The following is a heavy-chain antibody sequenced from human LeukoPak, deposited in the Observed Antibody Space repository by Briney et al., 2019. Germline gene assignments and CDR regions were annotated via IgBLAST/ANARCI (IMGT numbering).Heavy chain of an antibody. CDR1: GGTFSSYA. J-gene: IGHJ4*02. Sequence: ASVKVSRKASGGTFSSYAISWVRQAPGQGLEWMGWINPNSGGTNYAQKFQGWVTMTRDTSISTAYMELSRLRSDDTAVYYCARDLRLGRVQYYFDYWGQGTLVTVSS. CDR2: INPNSGGT. D-gene: IGHD7-27*01. CDR3: ARDLRLGRVQYYFDY. V-gene: IGHV1-2*04.